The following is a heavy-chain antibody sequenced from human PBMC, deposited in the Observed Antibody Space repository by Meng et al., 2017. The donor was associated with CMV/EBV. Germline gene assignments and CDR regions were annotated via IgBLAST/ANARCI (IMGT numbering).Heavy chain of an antibody. CDR3: AKNTYYYDNSGPPTYFDL. CDR2: LSSGGGSK. V-gene: IGHV3-23*01. CDR1: FTFSSYA. J-gene: IGHJ2*01. Sequence: FTFSSYAMSWVRQAPGKGLEWVSGLSSGGGSKYYADSVKGRFTISRDNSKNTLYLQMNSLRVEDTAVYHCAKNTYYYDNSGPPTYFDLWGRGTLVTVSS. D-gene: IGHD3-22*01.